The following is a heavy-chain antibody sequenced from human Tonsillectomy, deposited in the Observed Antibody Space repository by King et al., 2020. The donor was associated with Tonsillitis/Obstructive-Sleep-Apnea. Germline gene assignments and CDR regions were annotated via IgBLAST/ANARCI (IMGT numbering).Heavy chain of an antibody. J-gene: IGHJ6*02. CDR1: GGSISTYY. CDR3: ASDIPGADGMDV. V-gene: IGHV4-59*01. CDR2: IDYSGST. Sequence: VQLQESGPGLVKPSETLSLTCTVSGGSISTYYWSRIRQPPGKGLESIGYIDYSGSTNYNPSLTSRVIISVDTSKNQFSLKLSSVTAADTAVYYCASDIPGADGMDVWGQGTTVTVSS.